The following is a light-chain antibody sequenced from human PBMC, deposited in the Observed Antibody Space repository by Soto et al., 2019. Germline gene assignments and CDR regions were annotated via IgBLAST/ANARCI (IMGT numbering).Light chain of an antibody. V-gene: IGLV2-14*01. CDR2: EVS. J-gene: IGLJ2*01. Sequence: QSVLTQPASVSGSPGQSITISCTGSSNDIGAYKYVSWYQQYPGKAPKLIIFEVSNRPSGVSNRFSGSKSGNTASLTIAGLQAEDEADYHCSSYTTGSTLCVFGGGTK. CDR3: SSYTTGSTLCV. CDR1: SNDIGAYKY.